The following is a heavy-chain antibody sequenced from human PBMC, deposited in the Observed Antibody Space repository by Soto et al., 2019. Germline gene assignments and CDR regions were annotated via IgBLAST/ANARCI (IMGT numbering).Heavy chain of an antibody. V-gene: IGHV3-11*01. J-gene: IGHJ6*02. CDR1: GFTFSDYY. D-gene: IGHD1-26*01. CDR3: ARDVGVWWELPRNYYGMDV. Sequence: PXGSLRLSCAASGFTFSDYYMSWIRQAPGKGLEWVSYISSSGSTIYYADSVKGRFTISRDNAKNSLYLQMNSLRAEDTAVYYCARDVGVWWELPRNYYGMDVWGQGTTVTVSS. CDR2: ISSSGSTI.